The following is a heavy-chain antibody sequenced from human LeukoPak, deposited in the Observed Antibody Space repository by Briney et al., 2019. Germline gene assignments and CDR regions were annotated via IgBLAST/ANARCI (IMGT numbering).Heavy chain of an antibody. CDR2: VSHSGNT. V-gene: IGHV4-39*01. CDR3: ARHLYYSASAFWYIDL. D-gene: IGHD3-10*01. Sequence: PSETLSLTCTLSGDSITSSDHYWVWIRQSPGKGLEWIGSVSHSGNTYYKSSLRSRVTVSLDTSKNEFSLILTSVTAADTAEYYCARHLYYSASAFWYIDLWGRGTLVIVSP. CDR1: GDSITSSDHY. J-gene: IGHJ2*01.